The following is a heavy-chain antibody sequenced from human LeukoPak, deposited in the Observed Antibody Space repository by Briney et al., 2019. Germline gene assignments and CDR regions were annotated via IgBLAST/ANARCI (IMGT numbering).Heavy chain of an antibody. V-gene: IGHV1-18*01. D-gene: IGHD3-22*01. CDR2: ISAYNGNT. J-gene: IGHJ6*02. Sequence: ASVKVSCKASGYTFTSYGISWVRQAPGQGLEWMGWISAYNGNTNYAQKLQGRVTMTTDTSTSTAYMELRSLRSDDTAVYYCARARVLDSSGTPWYYGMDVWGQGTTVTVSS. CDR3: ARARVLDSSGTPWYYGMDV. CDR1: GYTFTSYG.